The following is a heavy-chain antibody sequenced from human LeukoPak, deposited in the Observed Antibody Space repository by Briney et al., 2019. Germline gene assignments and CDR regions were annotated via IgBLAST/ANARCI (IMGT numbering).Heavy chain of an antibody. J-gene: IGHJ2*01. CDR2: IYHSGST. CDR3: ARAHRATIIPRSRNNWYFDL. Sequence: KPSETLSLTCAVSGGSISSGGYSWSWIRQPPGKGLEWIGYIYHSGSTYYNPSLKSRVTISVDRSKNQFSLKLSSVTAADTAVYYCARAHRATIIPRSRNNWYFDLWGRGTLVTVSS. CDR1: GGSISSGGYS. D-gene: IGHD5-12*01. V-gene: IGHV4-30-2*01.